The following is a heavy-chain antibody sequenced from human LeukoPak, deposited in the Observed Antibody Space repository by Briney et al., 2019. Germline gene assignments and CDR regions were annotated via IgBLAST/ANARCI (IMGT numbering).Heavy chain of an antibody. CDR1: GFIFSSYA. V-gene: IGHV3-23*01. CDR3: ARSGIAVAGTSYDAFDI. D-gene: IGHD6-19*01. Sequence: GSLRLSCAASGFIFSSYAMSWVRQAPGKGLEWVSGISGSGGSTYYSDSVKGRFTISRDNSKNTLFLQMNSLRAEDTAVYYCARSGIAVAGTSYDAFDIWGQGTMVTVSS. CDR2: ISGSGGST. J-gene: IGHJ3*02.